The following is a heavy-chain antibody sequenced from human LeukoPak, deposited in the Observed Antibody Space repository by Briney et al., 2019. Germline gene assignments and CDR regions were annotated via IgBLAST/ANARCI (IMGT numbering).Heavy chain of an antibody. CDR2: MNPNSGNT. V-gene: IGHV1-8*03. Sequence: ASVKVSCKASGYTFTSYDINWVRQATGQGLEWMGWMNPNSGNTGYAQKFQGRVTITRNTSISTAYMELSSLRSEDTAVYYCARYCSGGSCPGGYAFDIWGQGTMVTVSS. J-gene: IGHJ3*02. D-gene: IGHD2-15*01. CDR3: ARYCSGGSCPGGYAFDI. CDR1: GYTFTSYD.